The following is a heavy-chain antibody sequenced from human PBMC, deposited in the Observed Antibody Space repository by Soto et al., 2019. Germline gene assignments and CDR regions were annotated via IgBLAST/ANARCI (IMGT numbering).Heavy chain of an antibody. V-gene: IGHV5-51*01. CDR2: IYPGDSDT. CDR1: GYSFTDYL. D-gene: IGHD1-26*01. Sequence: PEDSLKISSKDSGYSFTDYLIGWLRQQPEKGLEWMGIIYPGDSDTRYSLPFQGQATISVDKSISTAYLQWSSLKASDTAMYYCAGVCGGRLIRWGQGTLVTGSS. J-gene: IGHJ4*02. CDR3: AGVCGGRLIR.